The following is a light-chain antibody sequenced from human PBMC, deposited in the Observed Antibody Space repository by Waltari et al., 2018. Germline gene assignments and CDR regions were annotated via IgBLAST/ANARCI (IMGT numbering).Light chain of an antibody. V-gene: IGLV2-23*02. CDR3: SSYSAFRIVV. CDR2: DVK. CDR1: RRNIGAYDL. Sequence: QPALTQPASVSGSPGQSLTISCTGTRRNIGAYDLVAWYHQVPGEVPKLIIYDVKYRPSGVAGRFSGSKSGNTASLIISDLQAEDEGDYYCSSYSAFRIVVVGGGTRVTVL. J-gene: IGLJ2*01.